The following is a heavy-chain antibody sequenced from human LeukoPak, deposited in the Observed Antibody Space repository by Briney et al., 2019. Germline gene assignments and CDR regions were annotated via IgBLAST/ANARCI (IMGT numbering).Heavy chain of an antibody. J-gene: IGHJ4*02. CDR1: GFTFSSYA. CDR3: AKMRRGYTSSSVGY. Sequence: GGSLRLSCAASGFTFSSYAMSWVRQAPGKGLEWVPTISDSGATTYYADSVKGRFTLSRDNSKNTLYLQMNSLRAEDTAVYYCAKMRRGYTSSSVGYWGQGTLVTVSS. D-gene: IGHD6-13*01. V-gene: IGHV3-23*01. CDR2: ISDSGATT.